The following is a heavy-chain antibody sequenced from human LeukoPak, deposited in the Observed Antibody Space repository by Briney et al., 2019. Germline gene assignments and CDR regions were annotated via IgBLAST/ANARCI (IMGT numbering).Heavy chain of an antibody. J-gene: IGHJ6*03. D-gene: IGHD6-13*01. CDR1: GFTVSSNY. CDR3: ARVDVQQQLVRGYYYYMDV. V-gene: IGHV3-53*01. Sequence: GGSLRLSCAASGFTVSSNYMSWVRQAPGKGLEWVSVIYSGGSTYYADSVKGRFTISRDNSKNTLYPQMNSLRAEDTAVYYCARVDVQQQLVRGYYYYMDVWGKGTTVTVSS. CDR2: IYSGGST.